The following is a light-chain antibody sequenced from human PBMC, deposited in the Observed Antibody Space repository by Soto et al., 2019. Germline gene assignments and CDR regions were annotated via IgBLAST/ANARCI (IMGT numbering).Light chain of an antibody. V-gene: IGLV1-47*02. CDR2: SNN. Sequence: QSVLTQPPSASGTPGQRVTISCSGSSSNIGSNYVYWYQQLPGTAPKLLIYSNNQRPSGVPDRFSGSKSGTSASLAISGLRSEDESESYCAEWDATVSGFYVFGTGTKVTVL. CDR3: AEWDATVSGFYV. CDR1: SSNIGSNY. J-gene: IGLJ1*01.